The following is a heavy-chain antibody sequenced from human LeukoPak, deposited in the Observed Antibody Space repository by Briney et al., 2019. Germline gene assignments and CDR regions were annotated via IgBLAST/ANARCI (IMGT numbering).Heavy chain of an antibody. CDR2: IIPIFGTA. D-gene: IGHD2-15*01. Sequence: GASVKVSCKASGGTFSSYAISWVRQAPGQGLEWMGGIIPIFGTANYAQKFQGRVTITADESTSTAYMELSSLRSEDTAVYYCARGCSGGSCYSFIDYYYMDVWGKGTTVTGSS. CDR3: ARGCSGGSCYSFIDYYYMDV. V-gene: IGHV1-69*13. J-gene: IGHJ6*03. CDR1: GGTFSSYA.